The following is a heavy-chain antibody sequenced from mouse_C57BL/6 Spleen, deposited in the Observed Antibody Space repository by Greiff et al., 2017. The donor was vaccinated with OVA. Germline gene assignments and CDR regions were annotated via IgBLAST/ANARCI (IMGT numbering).Heavy chain of an antibody. CDR2: IYPGDGDT. J-gene: IGHJ2*01. V-gene: IGHV1-82*01. Sequence: VQLKESGPELVKPGASVKISCKASGYAFSSSWMNWVKQRPGKGLEWIGRIYPGDGDTNYNGKFKGKATLTADKSSSTAYMQLSSLTSEDSAVYFCARQGGSSYYFDYWGQGTTLTVSS. CDR3: ARQGGSSYYFDY. CDR1: GYAFSSSW.